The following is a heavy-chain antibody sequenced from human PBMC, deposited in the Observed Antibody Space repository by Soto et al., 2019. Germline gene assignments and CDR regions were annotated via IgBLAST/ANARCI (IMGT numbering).Heavy chain of an antibody. V-gene: IGHV1-46*01. CDR2: INPSGGST. D-gene: IGHD2-2*01. Sequence: ASVKVSCKASGYTFTSYYMHWVRQAPGQGLEWMGIINPSGGSTSYAQKFQGRVTMTRDTSTSTVYMELRSLRSEDTAVYYCARDPMIPLYQQPGTAHPPSLKNYYYYRMDVWGQGTTVTVSS. J-gene: IGHJ6*02. CDR3: ARDPMIPLYQQPGTAHPPSLKNYYYYRMDV. CDR1: GYTFTSYY.